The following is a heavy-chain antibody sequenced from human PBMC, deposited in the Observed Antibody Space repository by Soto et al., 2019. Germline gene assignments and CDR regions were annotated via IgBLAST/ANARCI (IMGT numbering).Heavy chain of an antibody. Sequence: EVQLVESGGGLVQPGGSLRLSCAASGFTVSRNYMSWVRQAPGKGLEWVSVIHSGGSTYYADSVKGRFTISRDNSKNTLYLQMNSLSAEDTAVYYFASRYSSTWYYFGYWGQGTLVTVSS. CDR3: ASRYSSTWYYFGY. CDR1: GFTVSRNY. CDR2: IHSGGST. D-gene: IGHD6-13*01. V-gene: IGHV3-66*01. J-gene: IGHJ4*02.